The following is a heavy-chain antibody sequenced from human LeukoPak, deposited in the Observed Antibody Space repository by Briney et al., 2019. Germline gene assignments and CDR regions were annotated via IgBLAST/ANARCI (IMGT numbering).Heavy chain of an antibody. CDR2: IYTSGST. V-gene: IGHV4-61*02. Sequence: NPSETLSLTCTVSGGSISSGSYYWSWIRQPAGKGLEWIGRIYTSGSTNYNPSLKSRVTISVDTSKNQFSLKLSSVTAADTAVYYCARVDLRSSRWGGFDPWGQGTLVTVSS. J-gene: IGHJ5*02. D-gene: IGHD3-10*01. CDR3: ARVDLRSSRWGGFDP. CDR1: GGSISSGSYY.